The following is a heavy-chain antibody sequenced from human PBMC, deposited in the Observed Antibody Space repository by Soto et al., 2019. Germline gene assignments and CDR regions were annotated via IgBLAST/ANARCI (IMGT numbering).Heavy chain of an antibody. CDR1: GGTFSTHA. Sequence: RASVKVSCKASGGTFSTHAIIWVRQAPGHGLEWMGGIIPISGTTYYTQKFQGRVTITADEPTSTAFMELSSLKSDDTAVFYCARGYCSGGNCYSGMDVWGQGTMVTAP. D-gene: IGHD2-15*01. CDR2: IIPISGTT. V-gene: IGHV1-69*13. J-gene: IGHJ6*02. CDR3: ARGYCSGGNCYSGMDV.